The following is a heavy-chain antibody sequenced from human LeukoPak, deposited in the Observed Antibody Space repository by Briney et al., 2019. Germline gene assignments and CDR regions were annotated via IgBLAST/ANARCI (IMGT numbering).Heavy chain of an antibody. CDR2: IKQDGSEK. J-gene: IGHJ6*03. Sequence: GGSLRLSCAASGFTFSSYWMSWVRQAPGKGLEWVANIKQDGSEKYYVDSVKGRFTISRDNAKNSLYLQMNSLRAEDTAVYYCARDTRTTTAIFYYYYMDVWGKGTTVTVSS. CDR3: ARDTRTTTAIFYYYYMDV. D-gene: IGHD4-11*01. CDR1: GFTFSSYW. V-gene: IGHV3-7*01.